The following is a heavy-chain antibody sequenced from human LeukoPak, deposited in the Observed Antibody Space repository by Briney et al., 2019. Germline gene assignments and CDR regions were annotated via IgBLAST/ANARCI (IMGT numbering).Heavy chain of an antibody. CDR1: GFIFRNYA. CDR2: ISSDGSTD. D-gene: IGHD6-13*01. CDR3: ARRLLGSTAAFDH. Sequence: PGRSLRLSCVGSGFIFRNYAMYWVRQAPGKGLEWVAVISSDGSTDYYADSVKGRVTVSRDSSKNTVYLQMNSLRDDNTAVYHCARRLLGSTAAFDHWGQGTQVTVSS. V-gene: IGHV3-30*04. J-gene: IGHJ4*02.